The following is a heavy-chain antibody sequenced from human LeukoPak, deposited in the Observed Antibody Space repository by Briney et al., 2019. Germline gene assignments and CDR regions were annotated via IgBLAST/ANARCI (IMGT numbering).Heavy chain of an antibody. D-gene: IGHD3-3*01. J-gene: IGHJ4*02. CDR3: ARDLDFWSGYSASDY. CDR2: ISGSGGST. CDR1: GFTFSSYA. Sequence: GGSLRLSCAASGFTFSSYAMSWVRQAPGKGLEWVSAISGSGGSTYYADSVKGRFTISRDNAKNSLYLQMNSLRAEDTAVYYCARDLDFWSGYSASDYWGQGTLVTVSS. V-gene: IGHV3-23*01.